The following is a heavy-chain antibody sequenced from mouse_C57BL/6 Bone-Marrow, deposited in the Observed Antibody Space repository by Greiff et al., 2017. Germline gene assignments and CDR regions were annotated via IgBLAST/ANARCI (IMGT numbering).Heavy chain of an antibody. CDR3: TSCDY. CDR2: IYPENGDT. Sequence: DVKLQQSGAELVRPGASVKLSCTASGFNIKDAYMHWVKQRPEQGLEWIGWIYPENGDTEYASKFQGKATITVDTSSNTAYLQLSSLTSEDTAAYYCTSCDYWGQGNLVTVS. CDR1: GFNIKDAY. J-gene: IGHJ3*01. V-gene: IGHV14-4*01. D-gene: IGHD3-3*01.